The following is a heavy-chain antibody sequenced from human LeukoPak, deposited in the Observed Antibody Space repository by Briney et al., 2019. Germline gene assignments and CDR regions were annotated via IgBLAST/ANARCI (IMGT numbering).Heavy chain of an antibody. Sequence: SETLSLTCTVSGGSISSSSYYWGWIRQPPGKGLEWIGSIYYSGGTYYNPSLKSRVTISVDTSKNQFSLKLSSVTAADTAVYYCASQDLLLWFGGMFDPWGQGTLVTVSS. J-gene: IGHJ5*02. D-gene: IGHD3-10*01. V-gene: IGHV4-39*01. CDR3: ASQDLLLWFGGMFDP. CDR2: IYYSGGT. CDR1: GGSISSSSYY.